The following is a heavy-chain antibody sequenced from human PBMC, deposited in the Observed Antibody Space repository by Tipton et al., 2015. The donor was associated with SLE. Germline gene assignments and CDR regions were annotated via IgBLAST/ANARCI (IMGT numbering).Heavy chain of an antibody. D-gene: IGHD4-17*01. V-gene: IGHV4-61*08. Sequence: TLSLTCTVSGGSISSGGYYWSWIRQHPGKGLEWIGYIYYSGSTNYNPSLKSRVTISVDTSKNQFSLKLTSVTSADTAVYYCARVDGDYGDAFDIWGQGTLVTVSS. J-gene: IGHJ3*02. CDR1: GGSISSGGYY. CDR3: ARVDGDYGDAFDI. CDR2: IYYSGST.